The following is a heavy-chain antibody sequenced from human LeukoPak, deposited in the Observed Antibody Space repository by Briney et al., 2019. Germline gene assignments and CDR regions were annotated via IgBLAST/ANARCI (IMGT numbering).Heavy chain of an antibody. D-gene: IGHD3-22*01. V-gene: IGHV4-59*08. J-gene: IGHJ3*02. CDR2: IYYSGST. CDR3: ARTTYYYDSSGPGGAFDI. CDR1: GGSISSYY. Sequence: PSETLSLTCTVSGGSISSYYWSWIRQPPGKGLEWIGYIYYSGSTNYYPSLKSRVTISIDTSKNQFSLKLSSVTAADTAVYYCARTTYYYDSSGPGGAFDIWGQGTMVTVSS.